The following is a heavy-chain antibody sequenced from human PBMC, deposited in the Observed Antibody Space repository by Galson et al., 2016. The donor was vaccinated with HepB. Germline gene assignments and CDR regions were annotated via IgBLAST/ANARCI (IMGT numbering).Heavy chain of an antibody. CDR2: IWYDGSNK. Sequence: SLRLSCAASGFTFSSYTMHWVRQAPGKGLDWVAGIWYDGSNKYYGDSVKGRFTIARDNSKNTLYLQMNSLRAEDTAVYYCARELWNYNSFDMRGQGTMVTVSS. J-gene: IGHJ3*02. CDR3: ARELWNYNSFDM. CDR1: GFTFSSYT. V-gene: IGHV3-33*01. D-gene: IGHD1-7*01.